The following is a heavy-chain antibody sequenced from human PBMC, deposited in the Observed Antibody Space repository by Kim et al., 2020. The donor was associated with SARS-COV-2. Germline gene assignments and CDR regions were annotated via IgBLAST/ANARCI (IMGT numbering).Heavy chain of an antibody. V-gene: IGHV1-69*13. CDR3: ARLFPQAARPSRSYYYYGMDV. D-gene: IGHD6-6*01. J-gene: IGHJ6*02. CDR2: IIPIFGTA. CDR1: GGTFSSYA. Sequence: SVKVSCKASGGTFSSYAISWVRQAPGQGLEWMGGIIPIFGTANYAQKFQGRVTITADESTSTAYMELSSLRSEDTAVYYCARLFPQAARPSRSYYYYGMDVWGQGTTVTVS.